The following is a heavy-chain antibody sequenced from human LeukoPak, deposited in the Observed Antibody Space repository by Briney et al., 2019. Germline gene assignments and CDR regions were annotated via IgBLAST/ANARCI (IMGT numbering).Heavy chain of an antibody. CDR1: GGAFNSYA. Sequence: GASVKVSCKVSGGAFNSYAVSWVRQAPGQGLEWMGGIIPIFGTANYAQKFQGRVTIIADESTSTAYMELSSLRSEDTAVYYCARVGPYFDYWGQGTLVTVSS. V-gene: IGHV1-69*13. J-gene: IGHJ4*02. CDR3: ARVGPYFDY. CDR2: IIPIFGTA.